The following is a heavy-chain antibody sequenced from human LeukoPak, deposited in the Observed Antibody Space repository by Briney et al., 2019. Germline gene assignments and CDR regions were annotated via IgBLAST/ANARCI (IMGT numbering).Heavy chain of an antibody. Sequence: GGSLRLSCAASGFTFSTFAMSWVRQAPGKGLEWVSSINYGAFNTHYADSVEGRFTISRDNSKNTVSLQMNSLRAEDTAVYYCAKRTGRDTREYWGQGTLVTVSS. D-gene: IGHD5-18*01. CDR3: AKRTGRDTREY. J-gene: IGHJ4*02. V-gene: IGHV3-23*01. CDR2: INYGAFNT. CDR1: GFTFSTFA.